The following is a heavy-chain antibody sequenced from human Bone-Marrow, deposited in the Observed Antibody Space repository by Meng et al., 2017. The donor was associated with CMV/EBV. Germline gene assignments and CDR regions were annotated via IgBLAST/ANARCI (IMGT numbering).Heavy chain of an antibody. CDR1: GFTVSSNY. CDR2: IYSGGST. D-gene: IGHD2-15*01. CDR3: ARGRRGRNYYYGMDV. Sequence: GESLKISCAASGFTVSSNYMSWVRQAPGKGLEWVSVIYSGGSTYYADSVKVRFTISRDNSKNTLYLQMNSLRAEDTAVYDWARGRRGRNYYYGMDVWGQGTTVTVSS. J-gene: IGHJ6*02. V-gene: IGHV3-53*01.